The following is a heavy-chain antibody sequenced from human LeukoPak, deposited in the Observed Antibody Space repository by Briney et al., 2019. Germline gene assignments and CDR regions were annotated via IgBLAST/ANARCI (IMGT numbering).Heavy chain of an antibody. Sequence: ASVKVSCKASGYTFTSYYMHWVRQAPGQGLEWMGIINPSGGSTSYAQKFQGRVTMTRDTSTSTVYMELSSLRSEDTAVYYCARVGDGYNPSYDAFDIWGHGTMVTVSS. CDR1: GYTFTSYY. J-gene: IGHJ3*02. CDR2: INPSGGST. CDR3: ARVGDGYNPSYDAFDI. D-gene: IGHD5-24*01. V-gene: IGHV1-46*01.